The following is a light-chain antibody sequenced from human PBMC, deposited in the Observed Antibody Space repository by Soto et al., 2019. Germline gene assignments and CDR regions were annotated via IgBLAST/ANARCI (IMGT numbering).Light chain of an antibody. J-gene: IGKJ5*01. Sequence: IQLTQSPSSLSASVGDRVTITCRVSQGISSYLAWYQQKPGKAPKLLIYGASTLEGGVPFRFSGSGSGTDFTLIISSVQPEDFATYYCQQLNTYPITFCQGTRLEIK. V-gene: IGKV1-9*01. CDR3: QQLNTYPIT. CDR2: GAS. CDR1: QGISSY.